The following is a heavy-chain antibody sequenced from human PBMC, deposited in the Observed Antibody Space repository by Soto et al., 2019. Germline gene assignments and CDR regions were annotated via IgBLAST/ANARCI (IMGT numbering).Heavy chain of an antibody. CDR3: ARLGIGVAVAGLHFDY. V-gene: IGHV4-39*01. CDR2: IYYSGST. J-gene: IGHJ4*02. D-gene: IGHD6-19*01. CDR1: GGSISSSSYY. Sequence: SETLSLTCTVSGGSISSSSYYWGWIRQPPGKGLEWIGSIYYSGSTYYNPSLKSRVTISVDTSKNQFSLKLSSVTAADTAVYYCARLGIGVAVAGLHFDYWGQGTLVTVSS.